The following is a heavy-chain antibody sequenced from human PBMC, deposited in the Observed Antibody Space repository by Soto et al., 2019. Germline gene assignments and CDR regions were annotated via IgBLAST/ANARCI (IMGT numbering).Heavy chain of an antibody. J-gene: IGHJ3*02. V-gene: IGHV1-69*01. CDR1: GGIFRSYA. Sequence: QEQLVQSGAEVKKTGSSVKVSCKASGGIFRSYALSWVRQAPGQGLEWMGGIMPLFGTTEYAQKFQGRVTITAAESTSTAYMELSSLRSEDTAVYYWACTRYHHDRSGPHAFEICDQGTMVT. D-gene: IGHD3-22*01. CDR3: ACTRYHHDRSGPHAFEI. CDR2: IMPLFGTT.